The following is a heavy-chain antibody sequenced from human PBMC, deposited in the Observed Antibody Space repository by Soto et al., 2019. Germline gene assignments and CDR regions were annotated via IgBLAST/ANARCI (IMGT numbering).Heavy chain of an antibody. CDR3: ARHGREQVIRVRTDFDF. J-gene: IGHJ4*02. CDR1: GDSTSSSSSY. D-gene: IGHD1-26*01. CDR2: VYYSGST. V-gene: IGHV4-39*01. Sequence: SETLSLTCTVSGDSTSSSSSYWAWIRQPPGKGLEWIGTVYYSGSTSYNPSLKSRVTISVDTSRNQFSLKLNSVTATDTAVYFCARHGREQVIRVRTDFDFWGQGTLVTVSS.